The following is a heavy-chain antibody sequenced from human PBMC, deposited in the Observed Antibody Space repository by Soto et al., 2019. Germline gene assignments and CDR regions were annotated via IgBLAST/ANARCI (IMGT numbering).Heavy chain of an antibody. Sequence: GGSLRLSCAASGFTFSSYAMHWVRQAPGKGLEWVAVISYDGSNKYYADSVKGRFSISRDNAKNTVYLQMDSLRVEDAAVYYCGRNAIFVRGDPDEYWGQGTPVTVSS. CDR1: GFTFSSYA. D-gene: IGHD3-10*02. CDR3: GRNAIFVRGDPDEY. V-gene: IGHV3-30-3*01. CDR2: ISYDGSNK. J-gene: IGHJ4*01.